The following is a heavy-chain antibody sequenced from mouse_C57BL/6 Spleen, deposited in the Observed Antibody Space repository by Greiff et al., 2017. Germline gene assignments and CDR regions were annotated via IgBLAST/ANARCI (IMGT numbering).Heavy chain of an antibody. Sequence: VQLQQSGPELVKPGASVKISCKASGYSFTGYYMNWVKQSPEKSLEWIGEINPSTGGTTYNQKFKAKATLTVDKSSSTAYMQLKSLTSEDSAVYYCARGDDYERYYFNYWGQGTTLTVSS. CDR1: GYSFTGYY. D-gene: IGHD2-4*01. CDR2: INPSTGGT. V-gene: IGHV1-42*01. J-gene: IGHJ2*01. CDR3: ARGDDYERYYFNY.